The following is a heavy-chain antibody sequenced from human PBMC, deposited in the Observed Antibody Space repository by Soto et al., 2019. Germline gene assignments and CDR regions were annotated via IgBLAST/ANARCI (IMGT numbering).Heavy chain of an antibody. Sequence: QVQLVQSGAEVKKPGASVKLSCKASGYTFSNYYIHWVRQAPGPGLEWMGIFNPTSGSTNYAKKFQGRVTLNMDTSTSTVYMELSSLRFDDTAVYYCARDLAAGDYWGQGTLVTVSS. CDR1: GYTFSNYY. D-gene: IGHD6-13*01. CDR2: FNPTSGST. V-gene: IGHV1-46*01. J-gene: IGHJ4*02. CDR3: ARDLAAGDY.